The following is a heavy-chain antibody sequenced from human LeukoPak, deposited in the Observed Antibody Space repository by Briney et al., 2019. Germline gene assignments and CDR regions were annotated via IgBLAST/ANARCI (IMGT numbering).Heavy chain of an antibody. Sequence: SETLSLTCTVSGGSISSYYWSWIRQPPGKGLEWIGEITHSGSTNYNPSLKSRVTTSVDTSKNQFSLKLNSVTAADTAVYYCASFSGTYYTGFDYWGQGTLVTVSS. V-gene: IGHV4-34*01. D-gene: IGHD3-10*01. CDR1: GGSISSYY. CDR2: ITHSGST. CDR3: ASFSGTYYTGFDY. J-gene: IGHJ4*02.